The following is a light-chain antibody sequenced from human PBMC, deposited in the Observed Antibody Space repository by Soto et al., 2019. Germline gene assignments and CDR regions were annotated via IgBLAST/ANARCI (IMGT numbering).Light chain of an antibody. CDR2: GSS. CDR3: QQYGYEPLT. V-gene: IGKV3-20*01. CDR1: QNIRSNY. Sequence: EIVLTQSPGTLSLSPGQRATLSCRANQNIRSNYVAWYQQKPGQAPRLLIFGSSSTATGIPDRFSASGSGTDFTLTISRLEPEDFAVYYCQQYGYEPLTFGGGTKVEI. J-gene: IGKJ4*01.